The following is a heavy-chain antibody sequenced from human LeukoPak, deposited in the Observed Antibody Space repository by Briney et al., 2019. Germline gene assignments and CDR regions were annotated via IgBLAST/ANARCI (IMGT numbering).Heavy chain of an antibody. CDR2: INPNSGGT. Sequence: ASVKVSCKASGYTFTGYYMHWVRQAPGQGLEWMGWINPNSGGTNSAQKFQGRVTMTRDTSISTAYMELTRLRSDDTAVYYCARERFRVGYYYYYYMDVWGKGTTVTISS. J-gene: IGHJ6*03. CDR3: ARERFRVGYYYYYYMDV. V-gene: IGHV1-2*02. CDR1: GYTFTGYY. D-gene: IGHD1-26*01.